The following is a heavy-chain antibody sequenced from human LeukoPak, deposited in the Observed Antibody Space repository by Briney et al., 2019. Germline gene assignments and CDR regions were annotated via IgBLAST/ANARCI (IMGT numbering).Heavy chain of an antibody. Sequence: PGGSLRLSCAASGFTFSSYAMSWVRQAPGKGLEWVSAISGSGGSTYYADSVTGRFTISRDNSKNTLYLQMNSLRAEDTAVYYCAKTVNTIFGVVIRGGPPTHWGQGTLVTVSS. CDR1: GFTFSSYA. CDR3: AKTVNTIFGVVIRGGPPTH. D-gene: IGHD3-3*01. J-gene: IGHJ1*01. V-gene: IGHV3-23*01. CDR2: ISGSGGST.